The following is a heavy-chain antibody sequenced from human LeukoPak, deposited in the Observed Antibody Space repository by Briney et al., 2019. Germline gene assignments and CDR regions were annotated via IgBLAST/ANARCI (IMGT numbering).Heavy chain of an antibody. D-gene: IGHD1-26*01. V-gene: IGHV3-30-3*01. CDR2: ISYDGSNK. CDR3: ARESGSYSTGDFNY. CDR1: GFTFSSYA. Sequence: GGSLRLSCAASGFTFSSYAMHWVRQASGKGLEWVAVISYDGSNKYYADSVKGRFTISRDNSKNTLYLQMNSLRAEDTAVYYCARESGSYSTGDFNYWGQGTLVTVSS. J-gene: IGHJ4*02.